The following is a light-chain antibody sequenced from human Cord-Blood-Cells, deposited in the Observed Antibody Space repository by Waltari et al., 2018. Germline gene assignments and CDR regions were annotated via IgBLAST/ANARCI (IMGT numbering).Light chain of an antibody. CDR3: QQSYSTPWT. J-gene: IGKJ1*01. V-gene: IGKV1-39*01. CDR2: AAS. Sequence: DIQMTQSPSSLSASVGDRVTITCRASQSISSYLNWYQQKPGKAAKLLIYAASSLQSGVPSRFSGSGSGTDFTLTISSLQPEGFATYYCQQSYSTPWTFGEGTKVEIK. CDR1: QSISSY.